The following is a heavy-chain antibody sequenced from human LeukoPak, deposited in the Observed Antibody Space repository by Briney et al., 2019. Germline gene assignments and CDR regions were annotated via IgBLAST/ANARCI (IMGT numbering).Heavy chain of an antibody. D-gene: IGHD2/OR15-2a*01. V-gene: IGHV4-34*01. CDR2: INHGGST. CDR3: ARGQGGNSIWIYYMDV. J-gene: IGHJ6*03. Sequence: SETLSLTCGVYGGSFSGYCWSSIRQRPGERLEWIGEINHGGSTYYNPSLKSRVTISVDTSKNQFSLKLSSVTAADTAVYYCARGQGGNSIWIYYMDVWGKGTTVTVSS. CDR1: GGSFSGYC.